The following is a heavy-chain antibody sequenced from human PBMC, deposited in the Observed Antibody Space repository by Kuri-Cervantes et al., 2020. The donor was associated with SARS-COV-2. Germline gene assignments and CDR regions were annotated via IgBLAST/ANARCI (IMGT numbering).Heavy chain of an antibody. V-gene: IGHV3-30*01. Sequence: GGSLRLSCAASGFTFSSYAMHWVRQAPGKGLEWVAVISYDGSNNYYADSVKGRFTISRDNSKNTLYLQMNSLRAEDTAVYYCTTRGLLDYGMDVWGQGTTVTVSS. CDR3: TTRGLLDYGMDV. J-gene: IGHJ6*02. CDR1: GFTFSSYA. CDR2: ISYDGSNN. D-gene: IGHD3-3*01.